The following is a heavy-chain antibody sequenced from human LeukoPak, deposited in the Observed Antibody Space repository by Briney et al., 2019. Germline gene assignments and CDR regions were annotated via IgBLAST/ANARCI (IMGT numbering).Heavy chain of an antibody. CDR1: GFTFSDYA. J-gene: IGHJ4*02. CDR3: ASTAAATDPPGF. CDR2: ISSDVYDGTTE. D-gene: IGHD6-13*01. Sequence: PGGSLRLSCSASGFTFSDYAMDWVRQAPGKGLECVAVISSDVYDGTTEYYADSVEGRFTISRDNPKNTVYLQMNSLRGEDTAVYYCASTAAATDPPGFWGQGTLVTVSS. V-gene: IGHV3-30-3*01.